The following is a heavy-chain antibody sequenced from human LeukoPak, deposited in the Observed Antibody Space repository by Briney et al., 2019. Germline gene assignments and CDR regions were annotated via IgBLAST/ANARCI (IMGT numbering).Heavy chain of an antibody. Sequence: GGSLRLSCAASGFTFSSYSMNWVRQAPGKGLEWISYISSSSNTIYYADSVKGRFTISRDNSKNTLYLQMNSLRAEDTAVYYCARKGCSSTSCYRVNGMDVWGQGTTVTVSS. CDR1: GFTFSSYS. CDR3: ARKGCSSTSCYRVNGMDV. J-gene: IGHJ6*02. D-gene: IGHD2-2*01. V-gene: IGHV3-48*01. CDR2: ISSSSNTI.